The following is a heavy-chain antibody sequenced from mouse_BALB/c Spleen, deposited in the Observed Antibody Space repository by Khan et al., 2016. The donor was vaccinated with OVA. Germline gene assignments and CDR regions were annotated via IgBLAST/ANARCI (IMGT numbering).Heavy chain of an antibody. CDR2: ISTYYGAA. CDR1: GYTFTDYA. CDR3: ARGNGNSRFAY. Sequence: QVQLQQSGAELVRPGVSVKISCKGSGYTFTDYAMHWVKQSHAKSLEWMGVISTYYGAATYNQKLKGKATMTVDKSSSTAYMDLTRLTSEDSAIYYCARGNGNSRFAYWGQGTLVTVSA. V-gene: IGHV1S137*01. J-gene: IGHJ3*01. D-gene: IGHD2-1*01.